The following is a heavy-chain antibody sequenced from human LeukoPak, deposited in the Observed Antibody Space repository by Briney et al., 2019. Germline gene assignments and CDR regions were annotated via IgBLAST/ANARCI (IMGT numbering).Heavy chain of an antibody. CDR1: GVTLSTNA. J-gene: IGHJ4*02. CDR3: AKDVGKWESLHFFDY. D-gene: IGHD1-26*01. CDR2: ISGSGAST. V-gene: IGHV3-23*01. Sequence: GGSLRLSCVASGVTLSTNAMSWVRQAPGKGLEWISGISGSGASTYYADSVKGRFTISRDDSRNTLYLQMNSLRGDDTAVYYCAKDVGKWESLHFFDYWGQGTLVTVSS.